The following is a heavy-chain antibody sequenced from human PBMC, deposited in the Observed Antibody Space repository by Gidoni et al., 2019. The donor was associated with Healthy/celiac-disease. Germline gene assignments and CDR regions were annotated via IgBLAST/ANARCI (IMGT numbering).Heavy chain of an antibody. V-gene: IGHV2-70*15. Sequence: QVTLRESGPALVKPTQTLTLTCTFSGFSLSTSGMCVSWIRQPPGKALEWLARIDWDDDKYYSTSLKTRLTISKDTSKNQVVLTMTNMVPVDTATYYCARISVSSGWYGEGLYYYGMDVWGQGTTVTVSS. J-gene: IGHJ6*02. CDR2: IDWDDDK. D-gene: IGHD6-19*01. CDR3: ARISVSSGWYGEGLYYYGMDV. CDR1: GFSLSTSGMC.